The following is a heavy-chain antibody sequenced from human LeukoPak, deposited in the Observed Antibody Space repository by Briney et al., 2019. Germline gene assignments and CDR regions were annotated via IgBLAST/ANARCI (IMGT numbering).Heavy chain of an antibody. CDR2: ISGSGGST. Sequence: GGSLRLSCAASGFTFSSYAMSWVRQAPGKGLEWVSAISGSGGSTYYADSVKGRFTISRDNSKNTLYLHMNSLRAEDTAVYYCAKAGFLEWLPPSGYNWFDPWGQGTLVTVSS. D-gene: IGHD3-3*01. J-gene: IGHJ5*02. V-gene: IGHV3-23*01. CDR3: AKAGFLEWLPPSGYNWFDP. CDR1: GFTFSSYA.